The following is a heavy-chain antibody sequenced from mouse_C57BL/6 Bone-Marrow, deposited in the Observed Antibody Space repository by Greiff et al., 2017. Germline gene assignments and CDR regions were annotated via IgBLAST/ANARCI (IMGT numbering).Heavy chain of an antibody. CDR3: ARSDYSNCPWFAY. J-gene: IGHJ3*01. CDR2: IDPSDSYT. V-gene: IGHV1-69*01. Sequence: QVQLQQSGAELAKPGASVKLSCKASGYTFTSYWMHWVKQRPGQGLEWIGEIDPSDSYTNYNQKFKGKSTLTVDKSSSTAYMQLSSLTSEDSAVYYCARSDYSNCPWFAYWGQGTLVTVSA. CDR1: GYTFTSYW. D-gene: IGHD2-5*01.